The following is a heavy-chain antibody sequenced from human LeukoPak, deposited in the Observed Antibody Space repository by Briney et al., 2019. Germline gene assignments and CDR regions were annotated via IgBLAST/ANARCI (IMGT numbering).Heavy chain of an antibody. Sequence: SESLSVTSTVSVDSIDGYYWCWIRQPAREGLGWIGRIYTSGSTNYNTSFKSRASMSVATSKTQFSRKLNSVTAAATAVYYCARVIDYLKDPRGYTTNWIYPWGQGTLVTVSS. J-gene: IGHJ5*02. CDR3: ARVIDYLKDPRGYTTNWIYP. D-gene: IGHD3-16*02. CDR2: IYTSGST. V-gene: IGHV4-4*07. CDR1: VDSIDGYY.